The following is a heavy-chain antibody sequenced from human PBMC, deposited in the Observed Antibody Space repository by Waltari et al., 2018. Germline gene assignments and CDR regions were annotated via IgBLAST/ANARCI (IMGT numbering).Heavy chain of an antibody. CDR1: GFSFSSYV. CDR2: ISDDGSYT. J-gene: IGHJ4*02. D-gene: IGHD3-3*01. V-gene: IGHV3-23*01. Sequence: EVQLSESGGASVQPGGSLRISCAASGFSFSSYVINWVRQAPGKGLEWVSAISDDGSYTDYGDAVRGRFSVSRDNSNNMLYLDMNTLSAEDTAVYFCAASWYYLNSSGSYYADNWGQGTVVTVSS. CDR3: AASWYYLNSSGSYYADN.